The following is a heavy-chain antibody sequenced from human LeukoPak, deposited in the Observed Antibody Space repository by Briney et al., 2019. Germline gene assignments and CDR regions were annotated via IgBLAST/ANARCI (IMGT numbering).Heavy chain of an antibody. CDR3: ARHERCSSINCIYNWFDP. D-gene: IGHD2-2*01. V-gene: IGHV4-39*01. CDR2: VFYSGRT. Sequence: SETLSLTCTVSGGSIPTKNFYWGWIRQPPGKGLEWIGSVFYSGRTYYNPSLKSRVTISVDPSKNQFSLNLRSVTAADTAVYYCARHERCSSINCIYNWFDPWGQGTLVIVSS. J-gene: IGHJ5*02. CDR1: GGSIPTKNFY.